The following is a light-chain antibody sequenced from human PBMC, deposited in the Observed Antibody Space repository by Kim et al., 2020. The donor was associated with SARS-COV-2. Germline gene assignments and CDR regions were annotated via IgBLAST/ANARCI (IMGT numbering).Light chain of an antibody. J-gene: IGKJ2*01. CDR1: QTVCSTC. CDR3: QQYGTTPPYT. CDR2: SAY. V-gene: IGKV3-20*01. Sequence: YPGERATRSCRASQTVCSTCLAWYQQKPGQAPRLLIYSAYTRATGIPDRFSGGGSGTDFTLTISRLEPEDSAVYYCQQYGTTPPYTFGQGTKLEIK.